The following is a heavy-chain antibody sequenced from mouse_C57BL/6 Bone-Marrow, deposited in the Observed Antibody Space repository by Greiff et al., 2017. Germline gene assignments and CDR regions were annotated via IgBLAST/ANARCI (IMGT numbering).Heavy chain of an antibody. Sequence: QVQLQQPGAELVKPGASVTMSCKASGYTFTSYWITWVKQRPGQGLEWIGDIYPGSGSTNYNEKFKSKATLTVDTSSSTAYLQLSSLTSEDSAVYYCARIYYYGSSYVGLWYFDVWGTGTTVTVSS. D-gene: IGHD1-1*01. CDR3: ARIYYYGSSYVGLWYFDV. J-gene: IGHJ1*03. CDR1: GYTFTSYW. CDR2: IYPGSGST. V-gene: IGHV1-55*01.